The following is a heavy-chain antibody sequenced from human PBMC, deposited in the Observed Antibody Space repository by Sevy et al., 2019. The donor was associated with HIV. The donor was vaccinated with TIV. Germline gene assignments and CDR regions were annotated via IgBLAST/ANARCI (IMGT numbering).Heavy chain of an antibody. CDR1: GGSISSGGYS. CDR3: ARSPRMYYYDSSGYSNWFDP. CDR2: IYHSGST. V-gene: IGHV4-30-2*01. D-gene: IGHD3-22*01. J-gene: IGHJ5*02. Sequence: SETLSLTCAVSGGSISSGGYSWSWIRQPPGKGLEWIGYIYHSGSTYYNPSLKSRVTISVDRSKNQFSLKLSSVTGADTAVYYCARSPRMYYYDSSGYSNWFDPWGQGTLVTVSS.